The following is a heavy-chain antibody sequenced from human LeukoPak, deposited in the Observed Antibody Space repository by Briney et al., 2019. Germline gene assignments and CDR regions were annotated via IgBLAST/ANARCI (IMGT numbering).Heavy chain of an antibody. Sequence: GGSLRLSCAASGFTFDDYGTSWVRQAPGKGLEWVSGINWNGGSTGYADSVKGRFTISRDNSKNTLYLQMNSLRAEDTAVYYCARGDYGDYYFDYWGQGTLVTVSS. CDR1: GFTFDDYG. D-gene: IGHD4-17*01. CDR3: ARGDYGDYYFDY. CDR2: INWNGGST. J-gene: IGHJ4*02. V-gene: IGHV3-20*04.